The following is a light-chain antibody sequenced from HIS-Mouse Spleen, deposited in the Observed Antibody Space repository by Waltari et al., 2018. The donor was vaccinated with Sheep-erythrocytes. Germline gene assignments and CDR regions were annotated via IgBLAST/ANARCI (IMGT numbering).Light chain of an antibody. CDR2: DVS. CDR1: SSDVGGYNY. Sequence: QSALTQPRSVSGSPGQSVTIPCTGTSSDVGGYNYVSWYQQHPGKAPKLMIYDVSKRPSWVPDRFSGSTSCDTASLTISGLQAEDEADYYCCSYAGSYNHVFATGTKVTVL. CDR3: CSYAGSYNHV. V-gene: IGLV2-11*01. J-gene: IGLJ1*01.